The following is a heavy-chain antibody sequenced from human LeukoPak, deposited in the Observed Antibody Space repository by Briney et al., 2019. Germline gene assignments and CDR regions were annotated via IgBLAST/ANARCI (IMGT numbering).Heavy chain of an antibody. J-gene: IGHJ4*02. CDR3: ARDRGQWLVLEGLDY. CDR1: GFTFSSYA. CDR2: ISYDGSNK. Sequence: PGRSLRLSCAASGFTFSSYAMPWVRQAPGKGLEWVAVISYDGSNKYYADSVKGRFTTSRDNSKNTLYLQMNSLRAEDTAVYYCARDRGQWLVLEGLDYWGQGTLVTVSS. V-gene: IGHV3-30*04. D-gene: IGHD6-19*01.